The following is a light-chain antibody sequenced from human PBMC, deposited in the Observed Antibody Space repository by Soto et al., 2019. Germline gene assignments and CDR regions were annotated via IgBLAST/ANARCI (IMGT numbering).Light chain of an antibody. CDR2: GAS. J-gene: IGKJ1*01. Sequence: ERVMTQSPATLSVSPGERGTLSCRASQSVNSNLAWYQQKPGQAPRLLIYGASNRATGIPARFSGSGSGTDFTLTISRLEPEDFAVYYCQQYGSSGTFGQGTKVDIK. CDR3: QQYGSSGT. CDR1: QSVNSN. V-gene: IGKV3-20*01.